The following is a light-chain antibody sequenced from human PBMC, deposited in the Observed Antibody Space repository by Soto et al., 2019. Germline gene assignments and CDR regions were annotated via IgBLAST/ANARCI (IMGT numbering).Light chain of an antibody. V-gene: IGLV2-11*01. CDR3: CSYAGSYTLV. Sequence: QSALTQPRSVSGSPGQSVIISCTGTSSDVGGFNYVSWYQLHPGKAPKFMIYDVSKRPSGVPDRFSGSKSGNTAYLTISGLQAEDEADYYCCSYAGSYTLVFGGGTKLTVL. J-gene: IGLJ3*02. CDR2: DVS. CDR1: SSDVGGFNY.